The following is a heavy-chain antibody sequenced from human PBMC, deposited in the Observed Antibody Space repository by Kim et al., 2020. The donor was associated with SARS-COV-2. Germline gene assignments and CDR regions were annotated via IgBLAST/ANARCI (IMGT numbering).Heavy chain of an antibody. CDR2: INHSGST. CDR1: GGSFSGYY. CDR3: ARGKLLWFGETRSSRRSWFEP. D-gene: IGHD3-10*01. J-gene: IGHJ5*02. Sequence: SETLSLTCAVYGGSFSGYYWSWIRQPPGKGLEWIGEINHSGSTNYNPSLKSRVTISVDTSKNQFSLKLSSVTAADTAVYYCARGKLLWFGETRSSRRSWFEPWGQGTLVTVSS. V-gene: IGHV4-34*01.